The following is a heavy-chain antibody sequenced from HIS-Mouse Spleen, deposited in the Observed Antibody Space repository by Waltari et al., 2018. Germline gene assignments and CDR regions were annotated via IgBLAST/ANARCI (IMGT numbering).Heavy chain of an antibody. CDR3: ARDRLGGSGSYYFDY. CDR1: GFTFSSYA. J-gene: IGHJ4*02. D-gene: IGHD3-10*01. Sequence: QVQLVESGGGVVQPGRSLRLSCAASGFTFSSYAMHWVRQAPGKGLEWVAVISYDGSNKYYADSVKGRFTISRDNSKNTLYLEMNSLRAGGTGGYYCARDRLGGSGSYYFDYWGQGTLVTVSS. V-gene: IGHV3-30*04. CDR2: ISYDGSNK.